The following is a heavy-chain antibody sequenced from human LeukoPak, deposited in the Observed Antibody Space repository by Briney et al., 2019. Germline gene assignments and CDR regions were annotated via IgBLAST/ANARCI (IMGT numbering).Heavy chain of an antibody. V-gene: IGHV1-69*05. CDR1: GYTFTSYD. Sequence: SVKVSCKASGYTFTSYDINWVRQATGQGLEWMGGIIPIFGTANYAQKFQGRVTITTDESTSTAYMELSSLRSEDTAVYYCARVASGSYIDYWGQGTLVTVSS. CDR3: ARVASGSYIDY. D-gene: IGHD1-26*01. J-gene: IGHJ4*02. CDR2: IIPIFGTA.